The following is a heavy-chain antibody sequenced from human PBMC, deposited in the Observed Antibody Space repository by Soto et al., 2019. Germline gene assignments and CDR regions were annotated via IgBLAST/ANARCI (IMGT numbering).Heavy chain of an antibody. CDR1: GYTFTSYA. J-gene: IGHJ4*02. V-gene: IGHV1-46*01. CDR2: LRPRTGNT. CDR3: AREPNESFYFDY. Sequence: GASVKVSCKASGYTFTSYAMHWVRQAPGQGLEWLGILRPRTGNTGYAQRFQGRVTMTRDTSTGTVYMELTSLKSDDTAVYYCAREPNESFYFDYWGQGTQVTVSS.